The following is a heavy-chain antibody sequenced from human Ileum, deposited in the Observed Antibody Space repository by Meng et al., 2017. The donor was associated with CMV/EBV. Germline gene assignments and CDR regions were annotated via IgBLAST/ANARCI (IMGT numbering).Heavy chain of an antibody. CDR3: ARGRRDGYNNPPLDY. D-gene: IGHD5-24*01. CDR2: INHSGST. J-gene: IGHJ4*02. V-gene: IGHV4-34*01. CDR1: GGSFSGYY. Sequence: QVQLQRWGAGLLKPSETLSLTCAVYGGSFSGYYWSWIRQPPGKGLEWIGEINHSGSTNYNPSLKSRVTISVDTSKNQFSLKLSSVTAADTAVYYCARGRRDGYNNPPLDYWGQGTLVTVSS.